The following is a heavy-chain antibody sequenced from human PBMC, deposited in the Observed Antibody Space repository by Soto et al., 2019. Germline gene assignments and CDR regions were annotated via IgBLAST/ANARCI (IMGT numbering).Heavy chain of an antibody. CDR2: IYYSGST. V-gene: IGHV4-31*03. CDR3: ARAYCSGGCCFLFDY. CDR1: GGSISSGGFY. J-gene: IGHJ4*02. D-gene: IGHD2-15*01. Sequence: TLSLTCTVSGGSISSGGFYWSWIRQHPGKGLEWIGFIYYSGSTYYNPSLKSRVTISVDTSKNQFSLKLSSVTAADTAVYYCARAYCSGGCCFLFDYWGQGTLVTVSS.